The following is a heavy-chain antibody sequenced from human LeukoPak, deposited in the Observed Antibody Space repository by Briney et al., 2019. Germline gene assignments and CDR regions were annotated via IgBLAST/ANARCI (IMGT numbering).Heavy chain of an antibody. V-gene: IGHV4-39*01. CDR1: GGSISSRSHY. J-gene: IGHJ6*02. D-gene: IGHD2-2*01. CDR2: IYSSGGT. Sequence: SETLSLTCTVSGGSISSRSHYWVWMRQPPGKGLEWIGSIYSSGGTYYRPSLESRVTVAVDTSKNQFSLTLTSVTAADTAVYYRVRRSDCSTTSCYFYHGMDVWGQGTTVTVSS. CDR3: VRRSDCSTTSCYFYHGMDV.